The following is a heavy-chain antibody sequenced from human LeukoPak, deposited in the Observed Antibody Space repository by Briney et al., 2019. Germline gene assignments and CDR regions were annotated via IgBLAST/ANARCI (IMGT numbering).Heavy chain of an antibody. J-gene: IGHJ4*02. D-gene: IGHD2-2*01. CDR2: IYSGGTT. V-gene: IGHV3-66*01. CDR3: AKGVDGYCSSDSCYAYDC. Sequence: GGSLRLSCAASGFTVDNNYMNWVRQAPGKGLEWVSLIYSGGTTSYADSVKGRFTISRDNSKNTLYLQMNSLRAEDTAVYWCAKGVDGYCSSDSCYAYDCWGQGTLVTDSS. CDR1: GFTVDNNY.